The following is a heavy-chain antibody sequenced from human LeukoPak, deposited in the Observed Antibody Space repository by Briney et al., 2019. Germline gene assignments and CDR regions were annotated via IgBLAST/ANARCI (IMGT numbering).Heavy chain of an antibody. CDR1: RFTFRNHG. CDR2: IWYDGSNK. D-gene: IGHD6-6*01. V-gene: IGHV3-33*01. Sequence: GGSLRLSCAASRFTFRNHGMHWVRQAPGKGLEWVAVIWYDGSNKYYADSVKGRFTISRDNSKNTLYLQMNSLRAEDTAVYYCARDRDARYLDYWGQETLVTVSS. J-gene: IGHJ4*02. CDR3: ARDRDARYLDY.